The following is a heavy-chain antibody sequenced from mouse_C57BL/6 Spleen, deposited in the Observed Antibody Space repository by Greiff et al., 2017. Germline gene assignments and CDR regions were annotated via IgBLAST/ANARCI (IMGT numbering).Heavy chain of an antibody. CDR3: ARGRGHGGDY. CDR2: ISSGSSTI. Sequence: DVHLVESGGGLVKPGGSLKLSCAASGFTFSDYGMHWVRQAPEKGLEWVAYISSGSSTIYYADTVKGRFTISRDNAKNTLFLQMTSLRSEDTAMYYCARGRGHGGDYWGQGTTLTVSS. J-gene: IGHJ2*01. D-gene: IGHD1-1*01. CDR1: GFTFSDYG. V-gene: IGHV5-17*01.